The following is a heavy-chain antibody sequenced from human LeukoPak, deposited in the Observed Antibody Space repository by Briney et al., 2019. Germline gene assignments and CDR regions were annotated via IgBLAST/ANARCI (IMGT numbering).Heavy chain of an antibody. CDR3: ARTNSITIFGVVTRLNGWFDP. J-gene: IGHJ5*02. D-gene: IGHD3-3*01. Sequence: KVSCKASGGTFSSYAISWVRQAPGQGLEWMGTIIPIFGTANYAQKFQDRVTITADKSTSTAYMELSSLRSEDTAVYYCARTNSITIFGVVTRLNGWFDPWGQGTLVTVSS. V-gene: IGHV1-69*06. CDR1: GGTFSSYA. CDR2: IIPIFGTA.